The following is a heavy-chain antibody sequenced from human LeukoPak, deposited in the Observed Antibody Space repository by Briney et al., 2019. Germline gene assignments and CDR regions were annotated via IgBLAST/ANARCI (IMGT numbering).Heavy chain of an antibody. CDR1: GFTFSNAW. J-gene: IGHJ4*02. CDR3: ATGVAVAGSVPFDY. V-gene: IGHV3-15*01. Sequence: GGSLRLSCAASGFTFSNAWMSWVRQAPGKGLEWVGRIKRKSNGGTIDYAAPVKGRFTISRDDSKNTLYLQMNSLKTEDTAIYYCATGVAVAGSVPFDYWGQGTLVTVSS. D-gene: IGHD6-19*01. CDR2: IKRKSNGGTI.